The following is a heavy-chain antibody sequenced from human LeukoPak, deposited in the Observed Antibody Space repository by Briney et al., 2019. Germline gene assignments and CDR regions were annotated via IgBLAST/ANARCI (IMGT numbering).Heavy chain of an antibody. CDR3: ARGRNWNYESHFDY. CDR2: INHSGST. V-gene: IGHV4-34*01. J-gene: IGHJ4*02. Sequence: SETLSLTCAVYGGSFSGYYWSWIRQPPGKGLEWIGEINHSGSTNYNPSLKSRVTISVDTSKNQFSLKLSSVTAADTAVYYCARGRNWNYESHFDYWGQGTLVTVSS. CDR1: GGSFSGYY. D-gene: IGHD1-7*01.